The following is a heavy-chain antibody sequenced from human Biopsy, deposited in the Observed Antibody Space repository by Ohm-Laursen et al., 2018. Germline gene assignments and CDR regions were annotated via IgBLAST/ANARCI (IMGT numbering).Heavy chain of an antibody. D-gene: IGHD5-18*01. V-gene: IGHV1-18*01. J-gene: IGHJ4*02. CDR3: ARTVDTVVVTPSDH. Sequence: SVKVSCKASGGTFTNYAISWVRQAPGQGFEWLGWISTYNGNTNYAQKFRGRVTMTTDKPTSTAYVELRSLRSDDTAVYYCARTVDTVVVTPSDHWGQGTLVTVSS. CDR2: ISTYNGNT. CDR1: GGTFTNYA.